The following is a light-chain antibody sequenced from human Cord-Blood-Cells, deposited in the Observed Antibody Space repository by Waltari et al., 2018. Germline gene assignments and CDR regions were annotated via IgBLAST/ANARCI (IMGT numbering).Light chain of an antibody. CDR2: DVS. J-gene: IGLJ1*01. V-gene: IGLV2-14*03. Sequence: SALTQPASVSGSPGQSIPLSCPGTSSDVGGYNFVSWYQHHPGKAPKLMIYDVSSRPSGVSNRFSGTKSGNTASLTISVLQAEDEADYYCSSYTSSSTYVFGTGTKVTVL. CDR3: SSYTSSSTYV. CDR1: SSDVGGYNF.